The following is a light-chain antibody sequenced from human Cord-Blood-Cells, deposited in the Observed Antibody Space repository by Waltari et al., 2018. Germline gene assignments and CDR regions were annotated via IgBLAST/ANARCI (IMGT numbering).Light chain of an antibody. CDR1: SSAVGSYHR. V-gene: IGLV2-23*01. CDR3: CSYAGSGVV. CDR2: EGS. J-gene: IGLJ2*01. Sequence: QSALPQPASVSGSPRQSITIPCTGTSSAVGSYHRVSWYQQHPGKAPKLMIYEGSKRPSGVSNRFSGSKSGNTASLTISGLQAEDEADYYCCSYAGSGVVFGGGTKLTVL.